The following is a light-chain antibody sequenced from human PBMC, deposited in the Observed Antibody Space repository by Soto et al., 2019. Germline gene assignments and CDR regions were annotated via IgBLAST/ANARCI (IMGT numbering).Light chain of an antibody. Sequence: EIVLTQSPATRSLSPGDRATLSCRASQSVRSYLAWYQQKPGRAPRLLIYDASNRAAGIPARFSGSGSGTDFKLTISSREPEDSALYYCQQRSNWPITCGQGTRLEIK. J-gene: IGKJ5*01. CDR1: QSVRSY. V-gene: IGKV3-11*01. CDR2: DAS. CDR3: QQRSNWPIT.